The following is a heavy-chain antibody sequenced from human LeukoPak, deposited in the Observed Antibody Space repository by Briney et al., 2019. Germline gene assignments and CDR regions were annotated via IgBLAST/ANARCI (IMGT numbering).Heavy chain of an antibody. D-gene: IGHD3-9*01. V-gene: IGHV3-7*01. J-gene: IGHJ5*02. CDR3: ASLGTLVP. CDR1: EFIFGNFW. CDR2: IKQDGSEK. Sequence: PGGSLRLSCVASEFIFGNFWMSWVRQAPGKGLEWVANIKQDGSEKYYVDSVKGRFTISRDNAKNTLYPQMNSLRDEDTAVYYCASLGTLVPWGQGTLVTVSS.